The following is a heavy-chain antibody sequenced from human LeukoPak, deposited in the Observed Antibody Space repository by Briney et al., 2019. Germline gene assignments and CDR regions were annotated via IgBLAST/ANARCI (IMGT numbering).Heavy chain of an antibody. V-gene: IGHV5-51*01. D-gene: IGHD3-22*01. CDR2: IHPTDSDT. Sequence: GESLKISCTVSGYSFSNYWIGWVRQMPGKGLEWMGIIHPTDSDTRYSPSFQGQVTISADKSINTAYLQWSSLKASDTAIYYCARWDYYDSSGQRGGDWGQGTLVIVSS. J-gene: IGHJ4*02. CDR3: ARWDYYDSSGQRGGD. CDR1: GYSFSNYW.